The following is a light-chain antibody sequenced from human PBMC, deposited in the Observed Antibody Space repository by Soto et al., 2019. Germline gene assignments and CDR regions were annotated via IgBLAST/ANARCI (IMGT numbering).Light chain of an antibody. J-gene: IGKJ2*01. V-gene: IGKV3-11*01. Sequence: EIVLTQSPATLSLSPGERATLSCRASQSVSSYLAWYQQQPGQAPRLLIYDASNRATGIPARFSGSGSGTDFTLTISRLEPEDFAVYYCQQRSNWPLYTFGQGTKLEIK. CDR2: DAS. CDR1: QSVSSY. CDR3: QQRSNWPLYT.